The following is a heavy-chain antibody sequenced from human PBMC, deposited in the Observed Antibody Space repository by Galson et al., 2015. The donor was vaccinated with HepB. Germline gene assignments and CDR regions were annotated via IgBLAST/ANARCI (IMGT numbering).Heavy chain of an antibody. J-gene: IGHJ6*03. V-gene: IGHV1-2*06. CDR2: MNPKTGGS. CDR3: ARGMIEQPHGFYYYMDV. Sequence: SVKVSCKASGYIFSDYFIYWVRQAPRQGLEWMGRMNPKTGGSNYAQNFQGRVTMTRDTSTYTAFMELSSLTADDTAVYYCARGMIEQPHGFYYYMDVWGKGTTVIVSS. D-gene: IGHD1/OR15-1a*01. CDR1: GYIFSDYF.